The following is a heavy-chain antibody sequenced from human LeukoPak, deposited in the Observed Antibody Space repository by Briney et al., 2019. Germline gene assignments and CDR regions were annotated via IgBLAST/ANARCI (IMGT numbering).Heavy chain of an antibody. CDR2: ITDNGRKT. CDR1: GLTFSGYA. Sequence: GGSLRLSCAASGLTFSGYAMNWVRQASGKGLEWVSGITDNGRKTYYADSVKGRFSISRDNSKSTLYLQMSDLRAEDTAVYYCAKITVATTPNYWGQGTLVTVSS. D-gene: IGHD3-10*01. CDR3: AKITVATTPNY. V-gene: IGHV3-23*01. J-gene: IGHJ4*02.